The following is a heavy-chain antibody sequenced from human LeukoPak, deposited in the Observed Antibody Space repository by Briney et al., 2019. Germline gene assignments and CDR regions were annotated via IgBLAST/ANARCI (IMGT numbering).Heavy chain of an antibody. J-gene: IGHJ4*02. V-gene: IGHV3-11*06. CDR3: ARGSDFVWGSYRPYFDY. D-gene: IGHD3-16*02. CDR1: GFTLSDYY. Sequence: PGGALRLSRAAPGFTLSDYYMSWIPPAPGKGLEWGLYINSSSSYTNYADSVKGRFTISRDNAKNSLYLQMNSLRAEDTAVYYCARGSDFVWGSYRPYFDYWGQGTLVTVSS. CDR2: INSSSSYT.